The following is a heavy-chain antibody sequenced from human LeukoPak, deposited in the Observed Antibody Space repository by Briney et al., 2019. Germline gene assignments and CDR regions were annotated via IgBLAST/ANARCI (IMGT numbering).Heavy chain of an antibody. Sequence: PGGSLRLSCAASGFTFSSYAMLWVRQAPGKGLEYVSAISSNGGSTYYANSVKGRFTISRDNSKNTLYLQMGSLRAEDMAVYYCARGAGYGSGSYFKTVPFDYWGQGTLVTVSS. CDR2: ISSNGGST. V-gene: IGHV3-64*01. D-gene: IGHD3-10*01. CDR3: ARGAGYGSGSYFKTVPFDY. J-gene: IGHJ4*02. CDR1: GFTFSSYA.